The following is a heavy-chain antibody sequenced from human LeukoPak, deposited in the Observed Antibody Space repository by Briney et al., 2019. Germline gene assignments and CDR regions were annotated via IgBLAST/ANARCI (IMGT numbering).Heavy chain of an antibody. CDR1: GFTFSSYG. CDR3: ARRGGDGYKDDAFDI. CDR2: IWYDGSNK. J-gene: IGHJ3*02. Sequence: GRSLRLSCAASGFTFSSYGMHWVRQAPGKGLEWVAVIWYDGSNKYYADSVKGRFTISRDHSKNTLYPQMNSLRAEDTAVYYCARRGGDGYKDDAFDIWGQGTMVTVSS. D-gene: IGHD5-24*01. V-gene: IGHV3-33*08.